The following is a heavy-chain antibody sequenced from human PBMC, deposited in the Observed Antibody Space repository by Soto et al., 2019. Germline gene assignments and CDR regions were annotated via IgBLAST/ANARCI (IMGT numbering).Heavy chain of an antibody. Sequence: ASVKVSCKASGYTFTSYGISWVRQAPGQGLEWMGWISAYNGNTNYAQKLQGRVTMTTDTSTSTAYMELRSLRSDDTAVYYCARGTYGDYLRDYYGMDAWGQGTTVTVSS. CDR2: ISAYNGNT. V-gene: IGHV1-18*01. D-gene: IGHD4-17*01. CDR3: ARGTYGDYLRDYYGMDA. CDR1: GYTFTSYG. J-gene: IGHJ6*02.